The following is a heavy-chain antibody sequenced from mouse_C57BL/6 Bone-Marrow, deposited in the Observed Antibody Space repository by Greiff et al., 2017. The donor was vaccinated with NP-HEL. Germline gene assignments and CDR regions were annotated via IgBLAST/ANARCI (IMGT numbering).Heavy chain of an antibody. J-gene: IGHJ3*01. Sequence: QVQLQQPGAELVMPGASVKLSCKASGYTFTSYWMHWVKQRPGQGLEWIGEIDPSDSYTNYNHKFKGKSTLTVDKSSSTAYMQLSSLTSEDSAVYYCARDGYYAAWFAYWGQGTLVTVSA. CDR2: IDPSDSYT. CDR1: GYTFTSYW. CDR3: ARDGYYAAWFAY. V-gene: IGHV1-69*01. D-gene: IGHD2-3*01.